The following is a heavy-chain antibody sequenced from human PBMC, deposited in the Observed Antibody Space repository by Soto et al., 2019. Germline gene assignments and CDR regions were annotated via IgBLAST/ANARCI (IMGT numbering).Heavy chain of an antibody. D-gene: IGHD3-22*01. Sequence: QPGGSLRLSCAASGFTFSSYAMSWVRQAPGKGLEWVSAISGSGGSTYYADSVKGRFTISRDNSKNTLYLQMNSLRAEDTAVYYCANIDSSGYYAFDYWGQGTLVTVSS. CDR1: GFTFSSYA. CDR2: ISGSGGST. CDR3: ANIDSSGYYAFDY. J-gene: IGHJ4*02. V-gene: IGHV3-23*01.